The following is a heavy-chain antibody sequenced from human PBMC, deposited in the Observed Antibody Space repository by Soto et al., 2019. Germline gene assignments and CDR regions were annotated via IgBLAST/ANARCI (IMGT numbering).Heavy chain of an antibody. Sequence: EVQLVESGGLVVQPGGSLRLSCVASGFTFDDYSMHWVRQAPGKGLEWVSLINWAGSSTHYGDSVRGRFTISRDSSKNSLYLQMHNLKNDDTALYYCGKVRVPSHFSDLDVWGQGTMVTVSS. V-gene: IGHV3-43*01. D-gene: IGHD2-2*01. CDR2: INWAGSST. CDR1: GFTFDDYS. J-gene: IGHJ6*02. CDR3: GKVRVPSHFSDLDV.